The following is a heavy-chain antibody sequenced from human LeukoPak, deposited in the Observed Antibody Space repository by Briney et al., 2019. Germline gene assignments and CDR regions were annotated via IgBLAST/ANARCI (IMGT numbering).Heavy chain of an antibody. D-gene: IGHD1-26*01. V-gene: IGHV4-30-4*08. Sequence: SETLSLTCTVSGGSISSGDYYWSWIRQPPGKGLEWIGYIYYSGSTSYNPSLKSRVTISVDTSKNQFSLKLSSVTAADTAVYYCARLIGSYYVDYWGQGTLVTVSS. CDR2: IYYSGST. CDR1: GGSISSGDYY. J-gene: IGHJ4*02. CDR3: ARLIGSYYVDY.